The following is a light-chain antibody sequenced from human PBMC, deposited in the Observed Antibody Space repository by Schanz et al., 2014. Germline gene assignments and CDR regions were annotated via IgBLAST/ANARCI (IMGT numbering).Light chain of an antibody. CDR1: SSDIGAYNY. Sequence: QSALTQPASVSGSPGQSITISCTGTSSDIGAYNYVSWYQQFPDKAPKLMIRDVNYRPSGVSNRFSGSKSGNTASLTISGLQAEDEADYYCSSYTSSSTLVFGGGTKLTVL. V-gene: IGLV2-14*01. CDR2: DVN. CDR3: SSYTSSSTLV. J-gene: IGLJ2*01.